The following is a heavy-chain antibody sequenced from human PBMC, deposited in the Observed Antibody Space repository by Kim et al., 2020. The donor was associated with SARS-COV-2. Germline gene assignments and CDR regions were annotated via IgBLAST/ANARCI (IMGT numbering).Heavy chain of an antibody. V-gene: IGHV3-7*01. Sequence: YYVDSVKDRFTISRDNAKNSVYLQMNSLSAEDTAVYYCATQFDFWSGYPDYWGQGTLVTVSS. D-gene: IGHD3-3*01. CDR3: ATQFDFWSGYPDY. J-gene: IGHJ4*02.